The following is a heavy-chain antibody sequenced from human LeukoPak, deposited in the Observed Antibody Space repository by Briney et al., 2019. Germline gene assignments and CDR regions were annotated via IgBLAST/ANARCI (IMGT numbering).Heavy chain of an antibody. J-gene: IGHJ4*02. D-gene: IGHD1-26*01. Sequence: EGSLRLSCAASGFTFSSYEMNWVRQAPGKGLEWVSYISSSSRAIFYADSVKGRFTISRDNAKNSLYLQMNSLRGEDTAVYYCAREGEWELRLDYWGQGTLVTVSS. V-gene: IGHV3-48*03. CDR2: ISSSSRAI. CDR3: AREGEWELRLDY. CDR1: GFTFSSYE.